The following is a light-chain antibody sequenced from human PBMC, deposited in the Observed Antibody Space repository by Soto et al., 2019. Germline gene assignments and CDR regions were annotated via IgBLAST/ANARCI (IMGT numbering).Light chain of an antibody. V-gene: IGKV3-15*01. CDR1: QSVSSN. CDR2: GAS. J-gene: IGKJ5*01. Sequence: EIVMTQSPATLSVSPGERATLPCRASQSVSSNLARYQQKPGQAPRLLIYGASTRATGIPARFSGSGSGTEFTLTISSLQSEDFAVYYCQQYNNWPPVTFGQGTRLEIK. CDR3: QQYNNWPPVT.